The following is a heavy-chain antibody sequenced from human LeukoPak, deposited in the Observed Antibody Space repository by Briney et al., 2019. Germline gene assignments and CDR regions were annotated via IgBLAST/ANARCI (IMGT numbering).Heavy chain of an antibody. V-gene: IGHV4-59*01. CDR3: VRDDYYGSGAHDY. CDR1: GDSISSYY. J-gene: IGHJ4*02. CDR2: IYYSGST. Sequence: SETLSLTCTVSGDSISSYYWSWIRQPPGKGLEWIGYIYYSGSTNYNPSLKSRVTISVDTSKNQFSLKLSSVTAADTAVYYCVRDDYYGSGAHDYWGQGTLVTVSS. D-gene: IGHD3-10*01.